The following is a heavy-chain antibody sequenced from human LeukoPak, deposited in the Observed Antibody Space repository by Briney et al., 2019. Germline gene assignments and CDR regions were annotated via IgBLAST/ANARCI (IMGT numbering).Heavy chain of an antibody. V-gene: IGHV1-46*01. D-gene: IGHD1-7*01. J-gene: IGHJ4*02. Sequence: ASVKVSCKASGYTFTSYYMHWMRQAPGQGLEWMGIINPSGGSTSYAQEFQGRVTMTRDTSTNTFYMELSSLRSEDTAVYYCARDEGPPRYNWNYGGPDYWGQGTLVTVSS. CDR1: GYTFTSYY. CDR3: ARDEGPPRYNWNYGGPDY. CDR2: INPSGGST.